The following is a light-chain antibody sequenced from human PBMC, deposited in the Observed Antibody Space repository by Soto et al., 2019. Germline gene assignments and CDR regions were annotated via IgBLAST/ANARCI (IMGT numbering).Light chain of an antibody. CDR1: QSVSSSY. V-gene: IGKV3-20*01. Sequence: EIVLTQSPGTLSLSPGEGATLSCRASQSVSSSYLAWYQRKPGQAPRLLIYGASSRATGIPDRFSGSGSGTDFTLTISRLEPEDFAVYYCQHYGSSPKWTFGQGTKVDI. CDR2: GAS. J-gene: IGKJ1*01. CDR3: QHYGSSPKWT.